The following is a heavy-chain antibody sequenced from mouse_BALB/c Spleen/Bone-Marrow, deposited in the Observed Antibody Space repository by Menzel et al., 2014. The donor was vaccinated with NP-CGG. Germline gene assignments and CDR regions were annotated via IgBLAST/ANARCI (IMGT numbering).Heavy chain of an antibody. CDR2: ISSGSSTI. V-gene: IGHV5-17*02. D-gene: IGHD2-4*01. CDR1: GFTFSSFG. J-gene: IGHJ4*01. Sequence: EVKVVESGGGLVQPGGSRKLSCAASGFTFSSFGMHWVRQAPEKGLEWVAYISSGSSTIYYADTVKGRFTISRDNPKNTLFLQMTRRRSEDTAMYYCTRKGALITHYYAMDYGGQGTSVTASS. CDR3: TRKGALITHYYAMDY.